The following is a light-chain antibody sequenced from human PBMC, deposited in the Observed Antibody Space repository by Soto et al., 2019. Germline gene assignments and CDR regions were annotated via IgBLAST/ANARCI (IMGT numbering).Light chain of an antibody. CDR1: SSDVGAYNY. CDR3: FSHRGGDSHV. CDR2: GVT. J-gene: IGLJ1*01. V-gene: IGLV2-14*01. Sequence: SVLTQPASVSGSPGQSITISCTGTSSDVGAYNYVSWYQQYPGKAPKLMIYGVTNRPSGVSNRFSGSKTGSTASLTISGLQAEDEADYYCFSHRGGDSHVFGTGTKVTVL.